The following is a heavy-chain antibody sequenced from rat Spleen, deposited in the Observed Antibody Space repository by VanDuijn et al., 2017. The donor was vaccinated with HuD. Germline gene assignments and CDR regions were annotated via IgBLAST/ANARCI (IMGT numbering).Heavy chain of an antibody. J-gene: IGHJ2*01. Sequence: EVQLVESGGGLVQPGRSLKLSCAASGFTFSDYNMAWVRQAPKKGLEWVATISYDGSSTYYRDSVKGRFTISRDNAKSTLYLQMDSLRSEDTATYYCARGYSPPLGYWGQGVMVTVSS. V-gene: IGHV5-7*01. CDR3: ARGYSPPLGY. CDR2: ISYDGSST. CDR1: GFTFSDYN. D-gene: IGHD4-3*01.